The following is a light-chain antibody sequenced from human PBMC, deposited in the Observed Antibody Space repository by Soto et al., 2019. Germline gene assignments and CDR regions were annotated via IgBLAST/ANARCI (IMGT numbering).Light chain of an antibody. CDR2: YNV. Sequence: SYELTQPPSVSVAPGTTARITCGGNNIGNEIVHWYQQKPGQAPVLLIYYNVDRSSGIPERFSGSNSGNTATLTISRVEAGDEADYFCQVWDTRDVHPVVFGGGTKVTVL. J-gene: IGLJ3*02. CDR1: NIGNEI. V-gene: IGLV3-21*04. CDR3: QVWDTRDVHPVV.